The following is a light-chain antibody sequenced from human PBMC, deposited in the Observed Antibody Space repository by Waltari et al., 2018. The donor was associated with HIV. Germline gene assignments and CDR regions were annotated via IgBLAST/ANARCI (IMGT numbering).Light chain of an antibody. V-gene: IGLV3-21*02. Sequence: SYVLPPAPSVSVAPGQAATIPCGNFGKYSVQWYRQKPGRAPDLVVCDDTDRFSGTPARMSGANSGNRATLTISSVEAGDEAVYYCQVWDRSYKEAVFGGGT. CDR2: DDT. J-gene: IGLJ2*01. CDR1: NFGKYS. CDR3: QVWDRSYKEAV.